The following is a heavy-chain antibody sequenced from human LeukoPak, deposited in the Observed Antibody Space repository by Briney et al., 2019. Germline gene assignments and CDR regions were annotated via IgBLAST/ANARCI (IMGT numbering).Heavy chain of an antibody. V-gene: IGHV3-30*04. J-gene: IGHJ6*02. Sequence: GGSLRLSCAASGFTFSSYAMHWVRQAPGKGLEWVAVISYDGSNKYYADSVKGRFTISRDNSKNTLYLQMNSLRAEDTAVYYCAKDLIAVAGEGYYYGMDVWGQGTTVTVSS. CDR3: AKDLIAVAGEGYYYGMDV. CDR1: GFTFSSYA. D-gene: IGHD6-19*01. CDR2: ISYDGSNK.